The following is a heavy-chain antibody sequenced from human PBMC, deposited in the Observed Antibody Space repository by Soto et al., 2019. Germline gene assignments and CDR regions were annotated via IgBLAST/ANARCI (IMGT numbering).Heavy chain of an antibody. CDR1: GFTFSSYG. J-gene: IGHJ4*02. V-gene: IGHV3-30*18. D-gene: IGHD6-19*01. CDR3: TKDNAVADTGAPYFDY. Sequence: PGGSLRLSCAASGFTFSSYGMHWVRQAPGKGLEWVAVISYDGSNKYYADSVKGRFTISRDNSKNTLYLQMNSLRAEDTAVYYCTKDNAVADTGAPYFDYWGQGTLVTVSS. CDR2: ISYDGSNK.